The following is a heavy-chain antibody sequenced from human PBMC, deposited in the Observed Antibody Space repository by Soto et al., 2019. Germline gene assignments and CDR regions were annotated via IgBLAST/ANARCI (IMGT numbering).Heavy chain of an antibody. V-gene: IGHV4-4*02. CDR2: ISHSGST. J-gene: IGHJ4*02. CDR3: ARDKITGLFDY. CDR1: GGSISSRNW. Sequence: PSETLSLTCVVSGGSISSRNWWGWVRLPPGKGLEWIGEISHSGSTNYNPSLKSRLTISVDTSKNQFSLKLTSVTAADTAVYYCARDKITGLFDYWGQGTLVTVSS. D-gene: IGHD2-8*02.